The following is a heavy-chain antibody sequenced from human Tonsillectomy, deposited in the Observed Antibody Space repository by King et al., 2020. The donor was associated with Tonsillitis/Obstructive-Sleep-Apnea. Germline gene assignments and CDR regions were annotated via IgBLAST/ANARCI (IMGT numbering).Heavy chain of an antibody. CDR3: ARDKELYSSPFDY. CDR2: ISPNTGGT. V-gene: IGHV1-2*02. J-gene: IGHJ4*02. CDR1: GYSFSGYY. D-gene: IGHD3-22*01. Sequence: QLVQSGAEVKKPGASVKVSCQASGYSFSGYYMHWVRQAPGQGLEWMGWISPNTGGTKFAQKFQGRVTMTTDTSISTAYMELSSLRFDDTAVYFCARDKELYSSPFDYWGQGTLVTVSS.